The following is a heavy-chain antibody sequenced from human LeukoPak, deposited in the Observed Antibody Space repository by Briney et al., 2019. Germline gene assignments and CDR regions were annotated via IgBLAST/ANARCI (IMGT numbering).Heavy chain of an antibody. V-gene: IGHV3-21*01. Sequence: PGGSLRPSCAASGFSFSAYTMNWVRQVPGKGLEWVSSISSSSSYIYYRDSVEGRFIISRDNAKNSLYLQMNSLRPEDTALYYCATHSSDWQTVDLWGQGTQVTVSS. CDR2: ISSSSSYI. CDR3: ATHSSDWQTVDL. D-gene: IGHD6-19*01. J-gene: IGHJ5*02. CDR1: GFSFSAYT.